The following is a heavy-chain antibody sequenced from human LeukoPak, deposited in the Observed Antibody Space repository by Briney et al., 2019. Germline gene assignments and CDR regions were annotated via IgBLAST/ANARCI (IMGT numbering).Heavy chain of an antibody. V-gene: IGHV3-20*04. Sequence: PGGSLRLSCAASGFTFDDYGMSWVRQAPGKGLEWVSGINWSGVRTGYADSLKGRFTISRDNAKNTLYLQMNSLRAEDTAVYYCARDNIVATATDYWGQGTLVTVSS. CDR3: ARDNIVATATDY. CDR1: GFTFDDYG. CDR2: INWSGVRT. J-gene: IGHJ4*02. D-gene: IGHD5-12*01.